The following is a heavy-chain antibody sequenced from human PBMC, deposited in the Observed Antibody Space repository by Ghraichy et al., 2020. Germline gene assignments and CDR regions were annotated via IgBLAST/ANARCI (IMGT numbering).Heavy chain of an antibody. J-gene: IGHJ5*02. V-gene: IGHV1-46*01. CDR2: INPGGDNT. CDR1: GGTFSSYA. D-gene: IGHD6-19*01. CDR3: ARRGGSYSSGWYYWFDP. Sequence: ASVKVSCKASGGTFSSYAISWVRQAPGQGLEWMGMINPGGDNTGYAQKFQGRVTMTRDTSTSTVYMELSSLISEDTAVYYCARRGGSYSSGWYYWFDPWGQGTLVTVSS.